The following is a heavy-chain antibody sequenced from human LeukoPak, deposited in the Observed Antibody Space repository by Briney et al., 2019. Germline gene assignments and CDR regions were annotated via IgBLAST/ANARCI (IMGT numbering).Heavy chain of an antibody. CDR1: GFTFSDYR. CDR2: INRDGSVK. V-gene: IGHV3-7*01. CDR3: ARDPGFSCFDY. J-gene: IGHJ4*03. Sequence: PGGSPRLSSAVSGFTFSDYRMTSVPQTPGKGLEFVANINRDGSVKIYVDSVKGRFTISRDNAKNSLYLQMTSLRVDDTAIYYCARDPGFSCFDYWGQGTLVTVSS. D-gene: IGHD1-14*01.